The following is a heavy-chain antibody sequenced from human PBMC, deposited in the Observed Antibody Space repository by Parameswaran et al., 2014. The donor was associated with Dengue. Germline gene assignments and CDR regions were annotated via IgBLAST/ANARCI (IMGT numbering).Heavy chain of an antibody. CDR2: ISASGRST. J-gene: IGHJ4*02. V-gene: IGHV3-23*01. CDR3: ARGSPSWGNSYYTGDYYFDY. Sequence: RWIRQPPGKGLEWVSSISASGRSTYYADSVKGRFTISRDNSRNTLSLQMNSLRAEDTAVYYCARGSPSWGNSYYTGDYYFDYWAREPWSRLL. D-gene: IGHD3-10*01.